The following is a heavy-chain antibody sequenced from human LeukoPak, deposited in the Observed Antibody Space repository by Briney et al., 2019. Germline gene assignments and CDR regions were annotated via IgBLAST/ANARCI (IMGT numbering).Heavy chain of an antibody. Sequence: GGSLRLSCAASGFTFSSYAMSWVRQAPGKGLEWVSAISGSGGSTYYADSVKGRFTISRDNSKNTLYLQMNSLRAEDTAVYYCAKSRGGGLWFGEFFDYWGQGTLVTVSS. J-gene: IGHJ4*02. CDR3: AKSRGGGLWFGEFFDY. V-gene: IGHV3-23*01. D-gene: IGHD3-10*01. CDR1: GFTFSSYA. CDR2: ISGSGGST.